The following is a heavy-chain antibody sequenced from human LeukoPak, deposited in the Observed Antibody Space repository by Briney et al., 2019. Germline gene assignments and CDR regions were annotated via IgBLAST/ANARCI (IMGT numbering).Heavy chain of an antibody. CDR1: GGSISSYY. CDR3: ARLRNYCSGGSCSRGMDV. D-gene: IGHD2-15*01. V-gene: IGHV4-59*01. J-gene: IGHJ6*02. Sequence: SETLSLTCTVSGGSISSYYWSRIRQPPGKGLEWIGYIYYSGSTNYNPSLKSRVTISVDTSKNQFSLKLSSVTAADTAVYYCARLRNYCSGGSCSRGMDVWGQGTTVTVSS. CDR2: IYYSGST.